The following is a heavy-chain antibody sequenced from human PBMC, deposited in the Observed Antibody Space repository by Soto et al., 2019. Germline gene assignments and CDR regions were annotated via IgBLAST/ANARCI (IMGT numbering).Heavy chain of an antibody. V-gene: IGHV3-30-3*01. CDR2: ISYDGSNK. D-gene: IGHD2-15*01. Sequence: QVQLVESGGGVVQPGRSLGLSCAASGFTFRSYAMHWVRQAPGKGLEWVAVISYDGSNKYYADSVKGRFTISRDNSKNTLYLQMNSLRAEDTAVYYCARDLRYCSGGSCYGYYYYGMDVWGQGTTVTVSS. CDR3: ARDLRYCSGGSCYGYYYYGMDV. J-gene: IGHJ6*02. CDR1: GFTFRSYA.